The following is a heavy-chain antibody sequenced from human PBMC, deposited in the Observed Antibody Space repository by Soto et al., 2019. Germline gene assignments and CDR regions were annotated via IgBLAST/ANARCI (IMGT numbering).Heavy chain of an antibody. CDR2: IYYSGTT. Sequence: SETLSLTCTVSGYSIISDCYFWAWFRQHPGKGLEWIGNIYYSGTTNYNPSLKSRVTISVDTSKNQFSLKLSSVTAADTAVYYCASRYGGTFDYWGQGTLVTVSS. V-gene: IGHV4-39*07. J-gene: IGHJ4*02. D-gene: IGHD2-15*01. CDR3: ASRYGGTFDY. CDR1: GYSIISDCYF.